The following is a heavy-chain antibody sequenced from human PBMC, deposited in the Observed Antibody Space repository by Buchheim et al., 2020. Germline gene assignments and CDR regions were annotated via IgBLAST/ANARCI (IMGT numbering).Heavy chain of an antibody. V-gene: IGHV3-23*04. CDR2: ISGSGGST. CDR3: AKWGLGYCSSTSCSTDY. Sequence: EVKLVEFGGMLTQPGGSLRLSCAGSGFTFSSYSMSWVRQAPGKGLEWVSAISGSGGSTYYADSVKGRFTISRDNSKNTLYLQMNSLRAEDTAVYYCAKWGLGYCSSTSCSTDYWGQGTL. J-gene: IGHJ4*02. D-gene: IGHD2-2*01. CDR1: GFTFSSYS.